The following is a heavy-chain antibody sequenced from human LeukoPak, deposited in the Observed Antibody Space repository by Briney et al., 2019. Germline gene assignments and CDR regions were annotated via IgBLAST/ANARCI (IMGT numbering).Heavy chain of an antibody. J-gene: IGHJ6*03. CDR2: ISYDGSNK. CDR3: AKAGYYYGSGSYYNPGLFWSFYMDV. CDR1: GFTFSSYA. D-gene: IGHD3-10*01. Sequence: PGGSLRLSCAASGFTFSSYAMHWVRQAPGKGLEWVAVISYDGSNKYYADSVKGRFTISRDNSKNTLYLQMNSLRAEDTAVYYCAKAGYYYGSGSYYNPGLFWSFYMDVWGKGTTVTISS. V-gene: IGHV3-30*04.